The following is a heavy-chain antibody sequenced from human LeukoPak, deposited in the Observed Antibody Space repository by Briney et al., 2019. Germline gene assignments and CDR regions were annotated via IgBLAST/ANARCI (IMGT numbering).Heavy chain of an antibody. D-gene: IGHD2-21*02. CDR2: IYPGDSDT. J-gene: IGHJ4*02. V-gene: IGHV5-51*01. CDR1: GYSFTSYW. Sequence: GASLKISCKGSGYSFTSYWIAWVRQMPGKGLEWMGTIYPGDSDTRYNPSFQGQVTISADKSISTAYLQWSSLKASDSAMYYCARSYCGGDCNFDYWGQGTLVTVSS. CDR3: ARSYCGGDCNFDY.